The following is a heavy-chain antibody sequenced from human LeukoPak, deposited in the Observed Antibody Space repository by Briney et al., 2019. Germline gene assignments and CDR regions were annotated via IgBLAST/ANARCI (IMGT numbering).Heavy chain of an antibody. CDR3: AKDVGSYWLDY. CDR1: GFTFSSYW. Sequence: GGSLRLSCAASGFTFSSYWMSWVRQAPGKGLEWVANIKQDGSEKYYVDSVKGRFTISRDNSKNTLYLQMNSLRAEDTAVYYCAKDVGSYWLDYWGQGTLVTVSS. D-gene: IGHD1-26*01. CDR2: IKQDGSEK. V-gene: IGHV3-7*03. J-gene: IGHJ4*02.